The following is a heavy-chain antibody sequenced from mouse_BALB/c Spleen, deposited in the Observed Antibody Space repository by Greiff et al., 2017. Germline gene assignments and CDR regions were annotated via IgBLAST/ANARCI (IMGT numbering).Heavy chain of an antibody. D-gene: IGHD2-1*01. CDR3: TRGNGNCTWFAY. Sequence: VQLQQPGAELVRPGASVKLSCKASGYTFTSYWINWVKQRPGQGLEWIGNIYPSDSYTNYNQKFKDKATLTVDKSSRTAYMQLSSPTSEDSAVYYGTRGNGNCTWFAYWGQGTLVTVSA. V-gene: IGHV1-69*02. J-gene: IGHJ3*01. CDR1: GYTFTSYW. CDR2: IYPSDSYT.